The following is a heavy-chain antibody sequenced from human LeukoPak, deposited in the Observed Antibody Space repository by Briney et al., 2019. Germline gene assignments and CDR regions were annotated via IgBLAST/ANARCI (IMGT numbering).Heavy chain of an antibody. Sequence: SETLSLTCTVSGGSISRYYWSWIRQPPGKGLEWIGYIYYSGSTNYNPSLKSRVTISVDTSKNQFSLKLSSVTAADTAVYYCAGYCSSTSCPDMQGYYYYGMDVWGQGTTVTVSS. V-gene: IGHV4-59*08. CDR2: IYYSGST. D-gene: IGHD2-2*01. J-gene: IGHJ6*02. CDR1: GGSISRYY. CDR3: AGYCSSTSCPDMQGYYYYGMDV.